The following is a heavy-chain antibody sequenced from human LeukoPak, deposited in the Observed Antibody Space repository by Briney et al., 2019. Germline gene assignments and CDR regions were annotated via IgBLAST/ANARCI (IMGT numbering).Heavy chain of an antibody. CDR1: GYTFTSYY. J-gene: IGHJ4*02. CDR2: INPSTGAT. D-gene: IGHD1-26*01. V-gene: IGHV1-46*01. CDR3: ARENGGSYYFDY. Sequence: ASVKVSCKASGYTFTSYYLHWVRQAPGQGLEWMGVINPSTGATTYAQKFQGRVTVTRDTSTSTVYMELSSLRSEDTAVYYCARENGGSYYFDYWGQGTLVTVSS.